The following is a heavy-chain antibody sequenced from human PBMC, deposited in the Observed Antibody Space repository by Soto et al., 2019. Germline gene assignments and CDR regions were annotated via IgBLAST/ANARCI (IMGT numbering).Heavy chain of an antibody. CDR3: TRPLYYYDSSGYYPDLYYYGMDV. Sequence: PGGSLRLSCAASGFTFSGSAMHWVRQASGKGLEWVGRIRSKANSYATAYAASVKGRFTISRDDSKNTAYLQMNSLKTEDTAVYYCTRPLYYYDSSGYYPDLYYYGMDVWGQGTTVTVSS. V-gene: IGHV3-73*01. CDR1: GFTFSGSA. D-gene: IGHD3-22*01. J-gene: IGHJ6*02. CDR2: IRSKANSYAT.